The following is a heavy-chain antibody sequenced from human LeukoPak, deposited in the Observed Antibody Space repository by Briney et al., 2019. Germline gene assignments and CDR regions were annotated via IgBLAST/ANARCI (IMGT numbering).Heavy chain of an antibody. Sequence: GASLKISCKGSGSIFTSSWIGWGRQLPGKGPEWMGIIYPGDSDTRYSPSFQGQVTISADKSISTTYLQWSSLKASDTAMYYCAIYSDTYYFDHWGQGTLVTVSS. J-gene: IGHJ4*02. D-gene: IGHD1-26*01. CDR1: GSIFTSSW. CDR3: AIYSDTYYFDH. V-gene: IGHV5-51*01. CDR2: IYPGDSDT.